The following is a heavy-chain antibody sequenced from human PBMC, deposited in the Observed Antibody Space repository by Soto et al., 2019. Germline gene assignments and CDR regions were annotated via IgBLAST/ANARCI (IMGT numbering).Heavy chain of an antibody. CDR2: IYWDDDK. J-gene: IGHJ5*02. CDR1: GFSLSTSGVG. CDR3: AHRNANHLLNNWFDP. Sequence: QITLKESGPPLVKPTQTLTLTCTFSGFSLSTSGVGVGWIRQPPGKALEWLALIYWDDDKRYSPSLKSRLTITKDTAKTQVVLTMPNMDPVDTATYYCAHRNANHLLNNWFDPWGQGTLVTVSS. D-gene: IGHD2-2*01. V-gene: IGHV2-5*02.